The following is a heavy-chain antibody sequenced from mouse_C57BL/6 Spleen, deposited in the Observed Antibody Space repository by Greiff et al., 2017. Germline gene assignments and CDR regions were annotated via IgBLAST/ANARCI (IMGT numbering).Heavy chain of an antibody. CDR1: GYTFTDYE. D-gene: IGHD2-1*01. CDR2: IDPETGGT. Sequence: QVQLQQSGAELVRPGASVTLSCKASGYTFTDYEMHWVKQTPVHGLEWIGAIDPETGGTAYNQKFKGKAILTADKSSSTAYMELRSLTSEDSAVXYCTRRGIYYGNYGYFDVWGTGTTVTVSS. J-gene: IGHJ1*03. CDR3: TRRGIYYGNYGYFDV. V-gene: IGHV1-15*01.